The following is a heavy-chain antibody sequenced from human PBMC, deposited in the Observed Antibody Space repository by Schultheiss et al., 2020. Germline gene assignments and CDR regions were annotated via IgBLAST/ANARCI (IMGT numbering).Heavy chain of an antibody. CDR1: GFTFSSYG. CDR2: IWYDGSNK. D-gene: IGHD4-17*01. V-gene: IGHV3-30*02. J-gene: IGHJ4*02. CDR3: AKDQYGDYD. Sequence: GGSLRLSCAASGFTFSSYGMHWVRQAPGKGLEWMAVIWYDGSNKYYADSVKGRFTISRENSKNTLYLQMNSLRAEDTAVYYCAKDQYGDYDWGQGTLVTVSS.